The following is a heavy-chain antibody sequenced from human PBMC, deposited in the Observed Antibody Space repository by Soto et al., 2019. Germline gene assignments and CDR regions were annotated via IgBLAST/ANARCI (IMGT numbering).Heavy chain of an antibody. CDR1: GGSISSYY. D-gene: IGHD1-7*01. J-gene: IGHJ3*02. V-gene: IGHV4-59*01. Sequence: SETLSLTCTVSGGSISSYYWSWIRQPPGKGLEWIGYIYYSGSTNYNPSLKSRFTISVDTSKNQFSLKLSSVTAADTAVYYCARDQGDNWNYNAFDIWGQGTMVTVSS. CDR3: ARDQGDNWNYNAFDI. CDR2: IYYSGST.